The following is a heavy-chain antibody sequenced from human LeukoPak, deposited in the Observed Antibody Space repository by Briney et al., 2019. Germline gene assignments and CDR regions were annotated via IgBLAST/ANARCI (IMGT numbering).Heavy chain of an antibody. J-gene: IGHJ3*02. CDR2: IYYRGST. CDR3: ARGWDYYYDSSGYSDAFDI. V-gene: IGHV4-59*01. Sequence: SETLSLTCTVSGGSISSYYWSWIRQPPGKGLEWIGYIYYRGSTNYNPSFKSRVTISVDTSKNQFSLKLSSVTAEDTAVYYCARGWDYYYDSSGYSDAFDIWGQGTMVTVSS. CDR1: GGSISSYY. D-gene: IGHD3-22*01.